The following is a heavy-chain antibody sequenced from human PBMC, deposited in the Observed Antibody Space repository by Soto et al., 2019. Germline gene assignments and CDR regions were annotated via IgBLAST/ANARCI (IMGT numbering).Heavy chain of an antibody. CDR2: IYYSGST. D-gene: IGHD6-19*01. Sequence: QVQLQESGPGLVKPSETLSLTCTVSGGSINNYYWSWIRQPPGKGLEWIGYIYYSGSTNYNPSRKSRVTISVDTSKNQFSLKLSSVTAADTAVYSWARGSGWYPVWGQGTLVTVAS. CDR1: GGSINNYY. V-gene: IGHV4-59*01. J-gene: IGHJ4*02. CDR3: ARGSGWYPV.